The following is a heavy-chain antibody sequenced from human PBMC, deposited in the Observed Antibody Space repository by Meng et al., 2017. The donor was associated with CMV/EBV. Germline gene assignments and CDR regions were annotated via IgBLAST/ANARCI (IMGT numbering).Heavy chain of an antibody. J-gene: IGHJ4*02. Sequence: QGQLQKWGAGLLKPSETLSLTCAVYGGSFSGYYWSWIRQPPGKGLEWIGEINHSGSTNYNPSLKSRVTISVDTSKNQFSLKLSFVTAADTAVYYCARESMVRGEDWGQGTLVTVSS. CDR2: INHSGST. D-gene: IGHD3-10*01. CDR3: ARESMVRGED. V-gene: IGHV4-34*01. CDR1: GGSFSGYY.